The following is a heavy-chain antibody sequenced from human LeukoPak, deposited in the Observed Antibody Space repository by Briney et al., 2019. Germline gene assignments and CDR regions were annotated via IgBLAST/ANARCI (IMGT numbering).Heavy chain of an antibody. CDR2: ISGSGGST. Sequence: GGSLRLSCAASGFTVNNNYMIWVRQAPGKGLEWVSAISGSGGSTYYADTVKGRFTISRDNSKNTLYLQMNSLRAEDTAVYYCAKDSWDYCSGGSGYSPLSDYWGQGTLVTVSS. D-gene: IGHD2-15*01. J-gene: IGHJ4*02. V-gene: IGHV3-23*01. CDR1: GFTVNNNY. CDR3: AKDSWDYCSGGSGYSPLSDY.